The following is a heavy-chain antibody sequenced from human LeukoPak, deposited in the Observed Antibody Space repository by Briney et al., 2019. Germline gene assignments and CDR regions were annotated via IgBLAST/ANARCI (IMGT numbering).Heavy chain of an antibody. CDR3: ARDGEGIGRFLEWFPPDWYYYYYMDV. V-gene: IGHV3-23*01. Sequence: GGSLRLSCAASGFTFSSYAMSWVRQAPGKGLEWVSAISGSGGSTYYADSVKGRFTISRDNAKNSLYLQMNSLRAEDTAVYYCARDGEGIGRFLEWFPPDWYYYYYMDVWGKGTTVTVSS. CDR1: GFTFSSYA. D-gene: IGHD3-3*01. J-gene: IGHJ6*03. CDR2: ISGSGGST.